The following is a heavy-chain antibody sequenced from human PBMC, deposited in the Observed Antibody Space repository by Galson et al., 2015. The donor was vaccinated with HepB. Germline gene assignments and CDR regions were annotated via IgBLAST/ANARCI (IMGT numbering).Heavy chain of an antibody. D-gene: IGHD2-15*01. Sequence: SLRLSCAASGFTFSHYDMHWVRQAPGKGLEWVAVMSYDGSNKNYGDSVKGRFDISRDNSKNTLYLQMNSLRAEDAAVYYCAKEIIGYHGYSSFTVDSWGQGTLVTVSS. CDR2: MSYDGSNK. V-gene: IGHV3-30*18. CDR1: GFTFSHYD. J-gene: IGHJ4*02. CDR3: AKEIIGYHGYSSFTVDS.